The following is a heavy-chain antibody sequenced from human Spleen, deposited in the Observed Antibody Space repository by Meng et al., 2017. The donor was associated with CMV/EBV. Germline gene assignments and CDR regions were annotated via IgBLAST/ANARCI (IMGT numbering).Heavy chain of an antibody. CDR1: GYTFTNYG. CDR3: ARTQSYYGSGTYNWFDP. D-gene: IGHD3-10*01. CDR2: MNPNSGQT. Sequence: QAELVQCGAEMQKPGASVTVSCQASGYTFTNYGIIWVRQATGQGLEWMGWMNPNSGQTGYAKKFQGRVSFTRNTSMRTAYMELSSLRSEDTAVYFCARTQSYYGSGTYNWFDPWGQGTLVTVSS. V-gene: IGHV1-8*02. J-gene: IGHJ5*02.